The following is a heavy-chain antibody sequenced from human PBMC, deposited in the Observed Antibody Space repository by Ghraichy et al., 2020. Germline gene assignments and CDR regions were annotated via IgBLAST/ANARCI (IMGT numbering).Heavy chain of an antibody. CDR3: ARHFGPAAIPMQVDI. CDR2: IYYSGST. V-gene: IGHV4-39*01. D-gene: IGHD2-2*01. Sequence: SETLSLTCTVSGGSISSSTYFWGWIRQPPGKRLECIGSIYYSGSTYYNPSLKSRVTISVDTSKNQFSLKLSSVTAADTAVYYCARHFGPAAIPMQVDIWGQGTMVTVSS. J-gene: IGHJ3*02. CDR1: GGSISSSTYF.